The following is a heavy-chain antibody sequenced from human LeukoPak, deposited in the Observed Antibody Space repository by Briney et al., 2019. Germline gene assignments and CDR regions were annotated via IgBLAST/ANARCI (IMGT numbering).Heavy chain of an antibody. CDR1: GFTFSSYS. J-gene: IGHJ4*02. D-gene: IGHD2-8*02. V-gene: IGHV3-48*01. CDR3: ARDRSGTGGRCYFDS. CDR2: ISSSSSTI. Sequence: PGGSLRLSCAASGFTFSSYSMNWVRQAPGKGLEWVSYISSSSSTIYYADSVKGRFTISRDNAKNSLYLQMNSLRAEDTAVYYCARDRSGTGGRCYFDSWGQGTLVTVSS.